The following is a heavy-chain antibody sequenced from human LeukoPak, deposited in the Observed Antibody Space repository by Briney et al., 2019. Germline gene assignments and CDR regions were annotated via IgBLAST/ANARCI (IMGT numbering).Heavy chain of an antibody. CDR2: ISHDGTT. V-gene: IGHV4-4*02. CDR3: TREDRPFCPFAY. D-gene: IGHD3-22*01. CDR1: GGSIDITNY. J-gene: IGHJ4*02. Sequence: PSETLSLTCGVSGGSIDITNYWSWVRQAPGKGLEWIGEISHDGTTNHNPSLRSRVATSLDRANNQFSLSLTSVTAADTAVYYCTREDRPFCPFAYWGQGVLVTVSS.